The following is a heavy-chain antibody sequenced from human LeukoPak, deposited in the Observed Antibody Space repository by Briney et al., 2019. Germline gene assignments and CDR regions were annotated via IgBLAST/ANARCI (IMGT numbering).Heavy chain of an antibody. D-gene: IGHD2-21*02. J-gene: IGHJ5*02. CDR1: GYSISSGDF. CDR2: IYHSGST. CDR3: ARGTYCGGDCYSGYNWFDP. Sequence: SETLSLTCAVSGYSISSGDFWGWLRQPPGKGMEWIGSIYHSGSTYYNPSLKSRVTISVDTSKNQFSLKLSSVTAADTAVYYRARGTYCGGDCYSGYNWFDPWGQGTLVTVSS. V-gene: IGHV4-38-2*01.